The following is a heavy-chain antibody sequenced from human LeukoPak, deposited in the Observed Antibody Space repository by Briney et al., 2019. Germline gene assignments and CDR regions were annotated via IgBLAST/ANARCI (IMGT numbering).Heavy chain of an antibody. CDR2: IYSGGST. CDR1: GFTVSSNY. D-gene: IGHD3-3*01. Sequence: PGGSLRLSCAASGFTVSSNYMSWVRQAPGKGLEWVSVIYSGGSTYYADSVKGRFTISGDNSKNTLYLQMNSLRAEDTAVYYCAREYYDFWSGSFQHWGQGTLVTVSS. CDR3: AREYYDFWSGSFQH. V-gene: IGHV3-66*02. J-gene: IGHJ1*01.